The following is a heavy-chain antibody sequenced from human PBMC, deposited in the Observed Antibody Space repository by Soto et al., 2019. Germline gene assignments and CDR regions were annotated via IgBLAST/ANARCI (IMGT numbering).Heavy chain of an antibody. Sequence: KASETLSLTCTVSGGSVSSGNYYWTWIRQAPGKRLEWIGYMYYSGSTNYNPSLKSRVTISIDTSKNQLSLNLTSVIAADTAVYYCARAGGGYTVGHRYSFDYWGRGALVTVSS. V-gene: IGHV4-61*01. J-gene: IGHJ4*02. CDR1: GGSVSSGNYY. D-gene: IGHD6-25*01. CDR3: ARAGGGYTVGHRYSFDY. CDR2: MYYSGST.